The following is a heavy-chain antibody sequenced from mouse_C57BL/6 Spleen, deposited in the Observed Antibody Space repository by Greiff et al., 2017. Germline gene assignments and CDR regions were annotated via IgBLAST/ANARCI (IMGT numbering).Heavy chain of an antibody. J-gene: IGHJ3*01. CDR2: IDPSDSYT. CDR1: GYTFTSYW. Sequence: QVQLQQPGAELVRPGTSVKLSCKASGYTFTSYWMHWVKQRPGQGLEWIGVIDPSDSYTNYNQKFKGKATLTVDTSSSTAYMQLSSLTSEDSAVYYCARADQAWFADWGQGTLVTVSA. V-gene: IGHV1-59*01. CDR3: ARADQAWFAD.